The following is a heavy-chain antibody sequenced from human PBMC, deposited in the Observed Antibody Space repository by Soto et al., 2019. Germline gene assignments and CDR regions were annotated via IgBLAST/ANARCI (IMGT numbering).Heavy chain of an antibody. CDR3: ATPKWDRRGSYYPS. J-gene: IGHJ5*02. V-gene: IGHV3-23*01. CDR2: ISDSGTNT. D-gene: IGHD1-26*01. Sequence: HPGGSLRLSCAASGFTFSSNAMTWVRQAPVKGLEWVSSISDSGTNTYYADSVKGRFTISRDNSKNTLYLQMNSLRAEDTAVYYCATPKWDRRGSYYPSWGQGTLVTVSS. CDR1: GFTFSSNA.